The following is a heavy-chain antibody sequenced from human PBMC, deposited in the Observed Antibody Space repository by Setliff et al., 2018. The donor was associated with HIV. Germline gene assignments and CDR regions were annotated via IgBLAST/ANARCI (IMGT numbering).Heavy chain of an antibody. J-gene: IGHJ4*02. D-gene: IGHD3-3*01. CDR1: GFTFKTFA. Sequence: PGGSLRLSCVASGFTFKTFAMHWVRQAPGKGLEWVSVIPYDGSRTYYADSVKGRFAISRDNSKNTVYLELNSLKPEDTAEYYCATARIPTGGVSTSLDYWGQGTLVTVSS. V-gene: IGHV3-30*01. CDR3: ATARIPTGGVSTSLDY. CDR2: IPYDGSRT.